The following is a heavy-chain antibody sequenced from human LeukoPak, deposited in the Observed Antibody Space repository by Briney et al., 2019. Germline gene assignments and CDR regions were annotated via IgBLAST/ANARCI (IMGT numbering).Heavy chain of an antibody. J-gene: IGHJ4*02. CDR2: IFPGDSDT. CDR1: GYSFTTYW. CDR3: ARLSTLTSPFDY. V-gene: IGHV5-51*01. Sequence: GESLKISXKGSGYSFTTYWVAWVRQMPGKGLEWMGIIFPGDSDTRYSPSFQGQVTISADTSLSTAYVQWSSLKASDTAMYYCARLSTLTSPFDYWGQGTLVTVSS.